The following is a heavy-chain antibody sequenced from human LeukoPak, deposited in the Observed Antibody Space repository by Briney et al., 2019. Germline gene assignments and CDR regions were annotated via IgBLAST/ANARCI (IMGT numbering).Heavy chain of an antibody. V-gene: IGHV1-69*05. J-gene: IGHJ6*04. D-gene: IGHD3-3*01. Sequence: SVKVSCKASGGTFSSYAISWVRQAPGQGLEWMGGIIPIFGTANYAQKFQGRVTITTDESTSTAYMELSSLRSEDTAVYYCARGPLYDFWSGYTMDVWGKGTTVTVSS. CDR2: IIPIFGTA. CDR3: ARGPLYDFWSGYTMDV. CDR1: GGTFSSYA.